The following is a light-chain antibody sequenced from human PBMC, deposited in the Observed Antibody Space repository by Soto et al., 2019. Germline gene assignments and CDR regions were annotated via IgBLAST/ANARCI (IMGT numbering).Light chain of an antibody. CDR2: DTG. Sequence: ERVLPHSPSPLSLFAEERATLSCKGSQSGDNYLAWYQQKPGQAPMLLIYDTGKRATGIPGRFSGSGSGTDFTLTISTLEDEDFAVYYCQHRSNRPRTFGQGTKVDIK. CDR1: QSGDNY. J-gene: IGKJ2*02. V-gene: IGKV3-11*01. CDR3: QHRSNRPRT.